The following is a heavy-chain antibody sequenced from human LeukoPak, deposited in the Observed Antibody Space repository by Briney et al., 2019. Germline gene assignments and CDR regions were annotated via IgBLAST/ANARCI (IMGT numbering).Heavy chain of an antibody. CDR2: IHPNSGGT. Sequence: GASVKVSCKASGYTFTRSYMHWVRQPPGQGLEWMGWIHPNSGGTNYAKKHQGRVTMTRATSISTAYMELSRLRSDDMTVYYCAKLVAAAGAFDYWGQGTLLTVPS. CDR1: GYTFTRSY. V-gene: IGHV1-2*02. CDR3: AKLVAAAGAFDY. J-gene: IGHJ4*02. D-gene: IGHD6-13*01.